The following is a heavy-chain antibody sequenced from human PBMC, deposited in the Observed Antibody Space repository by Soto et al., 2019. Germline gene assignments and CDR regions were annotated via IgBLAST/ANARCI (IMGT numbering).Heavy chain of an antibody. D-gene: IGHD2-2*01. J-gene: IGHJ6*02. Sequence: PSETLSLTCAVYGGSFSGYYWSWIRQPPGKGLEWIGEINHSGSTNYNPSLKSRVTISVDTSKNQFSLKLSSVTAADTAVYYCARGRGSSTSCYRYYYYGMDVWGQGTTVTVSS. CDR3: ARGRGSSTSCYRYYYYGMDV. CDR1: GGSFSGYY. CDR2: INHSGST. V-gene: IGHV4-34*01.